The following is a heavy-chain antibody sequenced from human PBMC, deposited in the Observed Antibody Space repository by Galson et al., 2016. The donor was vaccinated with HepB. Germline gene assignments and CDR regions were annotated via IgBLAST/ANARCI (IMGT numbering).Heavy chain of an antibody. Sequence: SLRLSCAASGFTFSSYWMTWVRQAPGKGLEWVANINQDGSEKYSVDAVKGRFTISRDNAKNSLFLQMNSLRPEDTAVYFCASSTMRIKFYYGLDAWGKGTTVTVSS. CDR2: INQDGSEK. CDR1: GFTFSSYW. J-gene: IGHJ6*04. V-gene: IGHV3-7*01. D-gene: IGHD2-2*01. CDR3: ASSTMRIKFYYGLDA.